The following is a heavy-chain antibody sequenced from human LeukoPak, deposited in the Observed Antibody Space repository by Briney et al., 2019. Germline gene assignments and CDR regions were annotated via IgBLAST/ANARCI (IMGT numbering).Heavy chain of an antibody. D-gene: IGHD3-22*01. Sequence: SETLSLTCTVSGGSISSGDYYWSWIRQPPGKGLEWIGYIYYSGSTYYNPSLKSRVTISVDTSKNQFSLKLSSVTAADTAVYYCARTYYYDSSGYYDWGQGALVTVSS. CDR2: IYYSGST. V-gene: IGHV4-30-4*01. CDR3: ARTYYYDSSGYYD. J-gene: IGHJ4*02. CDR1: GGSISSGDYY.